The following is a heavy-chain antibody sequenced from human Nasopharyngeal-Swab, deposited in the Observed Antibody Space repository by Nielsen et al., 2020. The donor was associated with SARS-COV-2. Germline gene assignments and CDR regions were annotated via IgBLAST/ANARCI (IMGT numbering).Heavy chain of an antibody. J-gene: IGHJ4*02. D-gene: IGHD1-26*01. Sequence: SEPLSLTCTVSGGSISSYYWSWIRQSPGKGLEWIGYFYYSGITNYNPSPKSRVTILIDTSKNQFSLKLNSVTAADTAVYYCAGEVVGGLVDSCGQGTLVTVSS. CDR1: GGSISSYY. CDR2: FYYSGIT. CDR3: AGEVVGGLVDS. V-gene: IGHV4-59*12.